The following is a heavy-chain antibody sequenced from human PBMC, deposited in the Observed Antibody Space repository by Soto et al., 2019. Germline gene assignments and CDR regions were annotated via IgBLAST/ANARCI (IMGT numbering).Heavy chain of an antibody. CDR3: VTPARDFYGPFYQHSGLDV. CDR1: GYTFTKYD. Sequence: QVQLVQSGAEVKRPGASVKVSCKASGYTFTKYDISWVRQAPGQGLEWLGLISPNSGRPSYAQKFEGRVTMTTDTSTTTAYLELRSLRSDDTAVYYCVTPARDFYGPFYQHSGLDVWGQGTRLTVSS. J-gene: IGHJ6*02. V-gene: IGHV1-18*04. D-gene: IGHD3-16*01. CDR2: ISPNSGRP.